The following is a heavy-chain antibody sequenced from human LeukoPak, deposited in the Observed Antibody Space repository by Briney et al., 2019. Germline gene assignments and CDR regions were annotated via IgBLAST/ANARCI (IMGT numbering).Heavy chain of an antibody. V-gene: IGHV3-7*01. CDR2: IKQEGSAR. D-gene: IGHD7-27*01. Sequence: PGGSLRLSCVASGFSFSSYWMSWVRQTPGKGLEWVANIKQEGSARYYVDSVKGRFTISRDNAKNSLYLQMNSLRAEDTAVYYCARDLNWETYWGQGTLVSVSS. CDR3: ARDLNWETY. J-gene: IGHJ4*02. CDR1: GFSFSSYW.